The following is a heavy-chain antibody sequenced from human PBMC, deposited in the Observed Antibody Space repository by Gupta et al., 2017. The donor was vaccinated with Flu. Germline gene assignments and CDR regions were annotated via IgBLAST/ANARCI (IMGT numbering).Heavy chain of an antibody. V-gene: IGHV3-33*01. CDR2: IWYDGEKE. CDR1: GFRVSRHG. D-gene: IGHD1-7*01. Sequence: QVQLVESGGGVVQPGGSLRISCAASGFRVSRHGTQGFRQAPGKGPEWVAVIWYDGEKEYYHDSVKRRFSISRDNSKSLLYLQMNNLRVEDSAVYYCARDWGNYVSYIDSWGQGIRVTVS. CDR3: ARDWGNYVSYIDS. J-gene: IGHJ4*02.